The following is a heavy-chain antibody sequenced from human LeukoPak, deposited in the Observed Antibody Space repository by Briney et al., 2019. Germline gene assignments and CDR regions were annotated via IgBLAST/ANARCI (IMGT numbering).Heavy chain of an antibody. D-gene: IGHD3-10*01. CDR1: GYTFTSYY. V-gene: IGHV1-24*01. J-gene: IGHJ5*02. CDR3: ATALWFGEEGDWFDP. Sequence: GASVKVSCKASGYTFTSYYMHWVRRAPGKGLEWMGGFDPEDGETIYAQKFQGRVTMTEDTSTDTAYMELSSLRSEDTAVYYCATALWFGEEGDWFDPWGQGTLVTVSS. CDR2: FDPEDGET.